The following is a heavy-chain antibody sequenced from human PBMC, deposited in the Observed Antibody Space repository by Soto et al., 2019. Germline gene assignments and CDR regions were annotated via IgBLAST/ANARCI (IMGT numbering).Heavy chain of an antibody. D-gene: IGHD5-18*01. Sequence: GASVKVSCKASGGTFSSYTISWVRQAPGQGLEWMGRIIPILGTANYAQKFQGRVTITADKSTSTAYMELSRLRSDDTAVYYCARDGATGNTAKHQRYYYYYGMDVWGQGTTVTVSS. CDR3: ARDGATGNTAKHQRYYYYYGMDV. V-gene: IGHV1-69*08. J-gene: IGHJ6*02. CDR2: IIPILGTA. CDR1: GGTFSSYT.